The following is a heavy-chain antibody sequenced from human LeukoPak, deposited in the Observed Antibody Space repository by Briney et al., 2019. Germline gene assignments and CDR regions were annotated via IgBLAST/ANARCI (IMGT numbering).Heavy chain of an antibody. Sequence: GGSLRLSCVVSGFTLRSYEMNWVRQAPGKGLEWISYLSSSGTTIYYADSVKGRFTISRDNAENSLYLQMNSLRVEDTALYFCARETQGLDFWGQGILVTVSS. CDR1: GFTLRSYE. CDR2: LSSSGTTI. D-gene: IGHD4-23*01. V-gene: IGHV3-48*03. J-gene: IGHJ4*01. CDR3: ARETQGLDF.